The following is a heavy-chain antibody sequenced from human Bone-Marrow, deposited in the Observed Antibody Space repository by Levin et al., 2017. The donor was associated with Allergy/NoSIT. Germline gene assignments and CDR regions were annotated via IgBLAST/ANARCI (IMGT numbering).Heavy chain of an antibody. CDR1: GFNFNDYY. Sequence: GESLKISCAASGFNFNDYYMSWIRQAPGKGLEWLSYTSISGDTIFYADSVKGRFTVSRDNARNSLFLQISSLRAEDTAVYYCARDYSWGSFDYWGQGALVTVSS. CDR3: ARDYSWGSFDY. D-gene: IGHD7-27*01. V-gene: IGHV3-11*01. J-gene: IGHJ4*02. CDR2: TSISGDTI.